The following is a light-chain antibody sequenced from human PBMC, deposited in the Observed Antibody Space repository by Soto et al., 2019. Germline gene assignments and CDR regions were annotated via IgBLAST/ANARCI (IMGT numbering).Light chain of an antibody. V-gene: IGKV1-5*01. CDR1: QSIDRG. CDR2: DVA. CDR3: QQYNSYPLT. Sequence: DIQMTQSPSTLSASVGDRVTITCRASQSIDRGLAWYQQRPGRAPKLLIYDVANLETGVPSRFSGSGPETEFTLTISSLQPDDFAIYYCQQYNSYPLTFGGGTKVEI. J-gene: IGKJ4*01.